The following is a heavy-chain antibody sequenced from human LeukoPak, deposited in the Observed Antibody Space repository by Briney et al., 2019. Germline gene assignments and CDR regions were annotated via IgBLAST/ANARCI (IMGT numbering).Heavy chain of an antibody. J-gene: IGHJ1*01. CDR1: GFTFYDYA. Sequence: GRSLRLSCAASGFTFYDYAMRWVRHAPGKGLEWGSGISWNSGSIGYADSVKGRFTISRDNAKNSLYLQMNSLRAEDTALYYCAKPMYYYDSSGYPADWGQGTLVTVSS. CDR2: ISWNSGSI. CDR3: AKPMYYYDSSGYPAD. V-gene: IGHV3-9*01. D-gene: IGHD3-22*01.